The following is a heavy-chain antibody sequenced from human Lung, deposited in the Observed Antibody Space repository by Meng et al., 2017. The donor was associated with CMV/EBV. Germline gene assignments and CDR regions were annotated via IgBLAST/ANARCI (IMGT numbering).Heavy chain of an antibody. D-gene: IGHD2-2*01. CDR3: ARDPRLCSSTSCYGY. Sequence: SETLSLXXTVSGGSVSSGSYYWSWIRQPPGKGLEWIGYIYYSGSTNYNPSLKSRVTISVDTSKNQFSLKLSSVTATDTAVYYCARDPRLCSSTSCYGYWGQGTLVXVSS. V-gene: IGHV4-61*01. CDR1: GGSVSSGSYY. J-gene: IGHJ4*02. CDR2: IYYSGST.